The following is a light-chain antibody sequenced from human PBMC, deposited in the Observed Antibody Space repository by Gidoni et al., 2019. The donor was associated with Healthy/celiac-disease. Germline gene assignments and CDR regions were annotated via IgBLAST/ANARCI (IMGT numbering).Light chain of an antibody. J-gene: IGKJ4*01. Sequence: DTVMTHSPLSLPVTLGEPASISRRSSQSLLHSNGYNYLDWYLQKPGQSPQLLIYLGSNRASGVPDRFSGSGSGTDFTLKISRVEAEDVGVYYCMQALQTPLTFGGGTKVEIK. CDR3: MQALQTPLT. CDR2: LGS. CDR1: QSLLHSNGYNY. V-gene: IGKV2-28*01.